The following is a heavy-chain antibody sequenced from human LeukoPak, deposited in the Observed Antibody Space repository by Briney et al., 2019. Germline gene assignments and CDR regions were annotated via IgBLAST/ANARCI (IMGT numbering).Heavy chain of an antibody. J-gene: IGHJ4*02. CDR3: ARENDSSGYYYFDY. Sequence: PGRSLRLSCAASGFTFSGYGMHWVRQAPGKGLEWVAVIWYDGSNKYYADSVKGRFTISRDNSKNTLYLQMNSLRAEDTAVYYCARENDSSGYYYFDYWGQGTLVTVSS. V-gene: IGHV3-33*01. CDR1: GFTFSGYG. CDR2: IWYDGSNK. D-gene: IGHD3-22*01.